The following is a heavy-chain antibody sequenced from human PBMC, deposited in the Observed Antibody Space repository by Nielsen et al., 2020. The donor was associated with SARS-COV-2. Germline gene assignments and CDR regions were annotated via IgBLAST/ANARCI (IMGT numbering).Heavy chain of an antibody. D-gene: IGHD3-10*01. CDR2: ISYDGSNK. Sequence: GESLKISCAASGFTFSSYGMHWVRQAPGKGLEWVAVISYDGSNKYYADSVKGRFTISRDNSKNTLYLQMNSLRAEDTAVYYCARDGVLWFGEQQFDYWGQGTLVTVSS. CDR3: ARDGVLWFGEQQFDY. V-gene: IGHV3-30*03. J-gene: IGHJ4*02. CDR1: GFTFSSYG.